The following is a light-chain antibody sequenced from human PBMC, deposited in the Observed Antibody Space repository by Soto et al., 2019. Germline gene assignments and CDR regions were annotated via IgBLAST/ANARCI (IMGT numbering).Light chain of an antibody. CDR1: QGINRW. Sequence: DIQMTQSPSSVYSSVGDRVTITCRASQGINRWLAWYQQKLWKAPKLLIYAASSLQSGVPSRFSGSGSGTDFTLTISSLHPEDFATYYCQPANSFPLTFGGGTKVDIK. V-gene: IGKV1-12*01. CDR2: AAS. J-gene: IGKJ4*01. CDR3: QPANSFPLT.